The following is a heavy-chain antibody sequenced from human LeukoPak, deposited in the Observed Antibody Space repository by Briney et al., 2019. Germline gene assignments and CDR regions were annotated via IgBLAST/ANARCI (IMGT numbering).Heavy chain of an antibody. V-gene: IGHV3-7*03. J-gene: IGHJ4*02. CDR1: GFIFNNHW. CDR2: IGQDGSEK. D-gene: IGHD2-21*01. Sequence: GGSLRLSCVASGFIFNNHWMGWVRQVPGKGLEWVANIGQDGSEKYFADSVKGRFTISRDTAKKSMFLQMNSLRVEDTAVYYCAREQSSSWPYCFDYWGQGTLVTVSS. CDR3: AREQSSSWPYCFDY.